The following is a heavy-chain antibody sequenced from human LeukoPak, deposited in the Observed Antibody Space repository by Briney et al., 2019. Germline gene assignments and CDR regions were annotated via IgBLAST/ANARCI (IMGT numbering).Heavy chain of an antibody. J-gene: IGHJ4*02. D-gene: IGHD5-24*01. Sequence: PGGSLRLSCAASGFTVSSNYMSWVRQAPGKGLEWVSVIYSGGSTYYADTVKGRFTISRDNSKNTLYLQMNSLRAEDTAVYYCARDGRDGYNWDYFDYWGQGTLVTVSS. CDR3: ARDGRDGYNWDYFDY. CDR1: GFTVSSNY. V-gene: IGHV3-53*01. CDR2: IYSGGST.